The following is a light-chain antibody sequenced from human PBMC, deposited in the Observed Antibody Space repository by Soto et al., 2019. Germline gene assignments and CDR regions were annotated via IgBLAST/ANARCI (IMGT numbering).Light chain of an antibody. V-gene: IGKV3-15*01. Sequence: EIVMTQSPATLSESPGERATLSCRASQSVSSNLAWYQQKPGQTPRLLIYGASTRATGIPARFSGRGSGTDFTLTSSSLQSEDCAVYCCQHCHDWPHTFGQGTKLEIK. CDR1: QSVSSN. CDR2: GAS. J-gene: IGKJ2*01. CDR3: QHCHDWPHT.